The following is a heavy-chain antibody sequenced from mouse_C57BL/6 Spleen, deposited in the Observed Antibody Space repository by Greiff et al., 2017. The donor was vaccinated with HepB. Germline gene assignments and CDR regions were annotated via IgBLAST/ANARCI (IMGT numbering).Heavy chain of an antibody. V-gene: IGHV1-64*01. J-gene: IGHJ1*03. Sequence: VQLQQPGAELVKPGASVKLSCKASGYTFTSYWMHWVKQRPGQGLEWIGMIHPNSGSTNYNEKFKSKATLTVDKSSSTAYMQLSSLTSEDSAVYYCARSGYDGDWYFDVWGTGTTVTVSS. CDR3: ARSGYDGDWYFDV. D-gene: IGHD2-2*01. CDR2: IHPNSGST. CDR1: GYTFTSYW.